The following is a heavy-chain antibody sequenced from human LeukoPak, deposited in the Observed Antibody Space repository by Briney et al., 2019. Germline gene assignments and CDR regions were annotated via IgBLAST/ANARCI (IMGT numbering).Heavy chain of an antibody. CDR1: GGSFSGYS. CDR3: ARRGYSYGN. J-gene: IGHJ4*02. Sequence: SETLSLTCAVYGGSFSGYSWTWIRQPPGKGLEWIGEINHSGSTNYNPSLKSRVTISVDTSKNQFSLKLSSVTAADTAVYYCARRGYSYGNWGQGTLVTVSS. V-gene: IGHV4-34*01. D-gene: IGHD5-18*01. CDR2: INHSGST.